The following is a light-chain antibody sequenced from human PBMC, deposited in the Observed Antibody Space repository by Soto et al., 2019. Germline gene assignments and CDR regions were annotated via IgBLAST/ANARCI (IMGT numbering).Light chain of an antibody. V-gene: IGLV1-36*01. CDR1: SSNVGNNA. J-gene: IGLJ2*01. CDR2: YDD. Sequence: QSVLTQPPSVSEAPRQRVTISCSGSSSNVGNNAVNWYQQLPGKAPKLLIYYDDLLPSGVSDRFSGSKSGTSASLAISGLQSEDEADYYCAVWDDSLNGVVVGGGTKLTVL. CDR3: AVWDDSLNGVV.